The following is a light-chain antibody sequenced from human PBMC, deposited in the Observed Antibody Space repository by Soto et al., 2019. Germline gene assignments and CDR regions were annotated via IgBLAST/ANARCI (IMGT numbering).Light chain of an antibody. J-gene: IGKJ5*01. CDR2: DAS. CDR3: QQRSNWPPSIT. Sequence: EIVLTQSPATLSLFPGERATLSCRASQSVRSYLAWYQQRPGQSPRLLIYDASTRATGIPARFSGSGSGTDSALTIGSLEPEDFAVYYCQQRSNWPPSITFGEGTRLEIK. CDR1: QSVRSY. V-gene: IGKV3-11*01.